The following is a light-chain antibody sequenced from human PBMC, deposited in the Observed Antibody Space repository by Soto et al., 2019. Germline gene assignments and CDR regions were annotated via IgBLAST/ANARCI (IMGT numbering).Light chain of an antibody. V-gene: IGLV2-14*01. CDR1: SRDDGGYNY. Sequence: QSALPKPAFISVTPGQSMTISCTVISRDDGGYNYVSWYQQHPVKAPKLMMYDVTNRPSGVSDRFSGSKSGNTASLTISGLQAEDEADYYCSSYTSSSTPYVFGTGTKVTVL. CDR3: SSYTSSSTPYV. J-gene: IGLJ1*01. CDR2: DVT.